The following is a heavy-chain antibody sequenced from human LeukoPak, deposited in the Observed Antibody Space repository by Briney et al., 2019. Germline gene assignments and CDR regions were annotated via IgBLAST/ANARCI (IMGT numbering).Heavy chain of an antibody. D-gene: IGHD4-17*01. CDR1: GFTFSTYW. Sequence: GGSLRLSCAASGFTFSTYWMHWVRQVPGKGLVWVSRINSDGSITTYADSVKGRFTISRDNAKNTLYLQMNSLRAEDTAVYYCARDNYGDYEFDYWGQGTLVTVSS. CDR2: INSDGSIT. J-gene: IGHJ4*02. CDR3: ARDNYGDYEFDY. V-gene: IGHV3-74*01.